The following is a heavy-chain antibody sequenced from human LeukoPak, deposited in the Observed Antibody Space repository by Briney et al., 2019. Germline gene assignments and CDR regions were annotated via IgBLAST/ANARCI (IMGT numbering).Heavy chain of an antibody. V-gene: IGHV3-23*01. CDR3: AKIITGAGTDY. CDR1: GFTFSSHG. CDR2: ISGSGGNT. Sequence: GGSLRLSCSASGFTFSSHGMAWVRQAPGKGLEWASSISGSGGNTYYANSVRGRLAISRDNSKNTLFLQMNSLRAEDTAVYYCAKIITGAGTDYWGQGTLVTVSS. J-gene: IGHJ4*02. D-gene: IGHD1-20*01.